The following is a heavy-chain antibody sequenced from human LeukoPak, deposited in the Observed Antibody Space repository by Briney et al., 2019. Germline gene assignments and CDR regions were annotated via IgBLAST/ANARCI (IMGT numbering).Heavy chain of an antibody. J-gene: IGHJ3*02. Sequence: GASVKVSCKASGYTLTSYDINWVRQATGQGLEWMGRIIPILGIANYAQKFQGRVTITADKSTSTAYMELSSLRSEDTAVYYCARVRKTLWFGELLDAFDIWGQGTMVTVSS. V-gene: IGHV1-69*04. D-gene: IGHD3-10*01. CDR1: GYTLTSYD. CDR3: ARVRKTLWFGELLDAFDI. CDR2: IIPILGIA.